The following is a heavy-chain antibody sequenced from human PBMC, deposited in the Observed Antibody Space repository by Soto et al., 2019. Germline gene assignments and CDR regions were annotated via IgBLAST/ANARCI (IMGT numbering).Heavy chain of an antibody. CDR2: IWYDGSNK. J-gene: IGHJ6*02. D-gene: IGHD6-13*01. Sequence: GGSLRLSCAASGFTFSSYGMHWVRQAPGKGLDWVAVIWYDGSNKYYADSVKGRFTISRDNSKNTLYLQMNSLRAEDTAVYYCARAGYSSSGYRDYYYGMDVWGQGTTVTVSS. CDR3: ARAGYSSSGYRDYYYGMDV. V-gene: IGHV3-33*01. CDR1: GFTFSSYG.